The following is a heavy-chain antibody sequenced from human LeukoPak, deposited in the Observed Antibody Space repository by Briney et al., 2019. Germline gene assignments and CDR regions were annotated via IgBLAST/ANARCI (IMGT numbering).Heavy chain of an antibody. V-gene: IGHV3-7*01. Sequence: GGSLRLSCAASGFTFSSYWMSWVRQAPGKGLEWVANIKQDGSEKYYVGSVKGRFTISRDNAKNSLDLQMNSLRAEDTAVYYCARRLKQDATKTFDYWGQGTLVTVSS. CDR2: IKQDGSEK. CDR3: ARRLKQDATKTFDY. D-gene: IGHD5-12*01. J-gene: IGHJ4*02. CDR1: GFTFSSYW.